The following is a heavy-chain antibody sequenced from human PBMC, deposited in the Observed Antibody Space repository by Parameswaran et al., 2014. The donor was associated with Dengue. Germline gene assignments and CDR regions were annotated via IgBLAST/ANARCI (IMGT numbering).Heavy chain of an antibody. D-gene: IGHD3-3*01. Sequence: WVRQAPGQRPEWMGWINAGSGVTKISQRFQVRLTITRDTSASTAYMEMSTLTSEDTAMYYCARAPLEYDDYDYYGLDLWGQGTTVTVSS. J-gene: IGHJ6*02. V-gene: IGHV1-3*01. CDR2: INAGSGVT. CDR3: ARAPLEYDDYDYYGLDL.